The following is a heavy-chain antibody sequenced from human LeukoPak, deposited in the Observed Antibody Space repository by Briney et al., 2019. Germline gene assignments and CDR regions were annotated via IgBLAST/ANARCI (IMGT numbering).Heavy chain of an antibody. D-gene: IGHD2-8*01. CDR3: ARDSATNGGYFDY. J-gene: IGHJ4*02. CDR2: INPSGGST. Sequence: GASVTVSCKASGYTFTSYHMHWVRQAPGQGLEWMGIINPSGGSTSYAQKFQGRVTMTRDTSTSTVYMELSSLRSEDTAVYYCARDSATNGGYFDYWGQGTLVTVSS. CDR1: GYTFTSYH. V-gene: IGHV1-46*01.